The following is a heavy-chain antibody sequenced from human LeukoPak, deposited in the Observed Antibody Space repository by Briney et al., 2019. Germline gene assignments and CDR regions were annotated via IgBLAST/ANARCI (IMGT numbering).Heavy chain of an antibody. CDR3: ARAPGDLLWFGELV. D-gene: IGHD3-10*01. J-gene: IGHJ4*02. V-gene: IGHV3-30*03. Sequence: LAGGSLRLSCAASGFPFSDYGMYWVRQAPGKGLEWLAVISHDGNNKYYADSVKGRITISRDNSMNTLYLQMNSLRAEDTAVYYCARAPGDLLWFGELVWGQGTLVTVSS. CDR2: ISHDGNNK. CDR1: GFPFSDYG.